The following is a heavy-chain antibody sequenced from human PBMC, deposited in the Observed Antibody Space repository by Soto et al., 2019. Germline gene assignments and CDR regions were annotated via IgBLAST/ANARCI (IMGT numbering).Heavy chain of an antibody. D-gene: IGHD3-22*01. CDR1: GFSLSSNGVG. V-gene: IGHV2-5*02. CDR3: AHGYHDSSGYYGYFDY. J-gene: IGHJ4*02. Sequence: QITLKESGPTLVKPTQTLTLTCTFSGFSLSSNGVGVGWIRQPPGKTLVRHAVSYWDDDKRYSLSLKGRLTITNDTSKNQGVLRMTNMDPVDRATYYCAHGYHDSSGYYGYFDYWGRGSLVTISS. CDR2: SYWDDDK.